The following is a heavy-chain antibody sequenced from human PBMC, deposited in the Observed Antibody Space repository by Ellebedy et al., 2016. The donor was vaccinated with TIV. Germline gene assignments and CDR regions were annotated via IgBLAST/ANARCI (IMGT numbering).Heavy chain of an antibody. V-gene: IGHV1-2*02. Sequence: ASVKVSXXTSGYSYDSYGISWVRQAPGQGLEWLGWINPNSGGTKSAQKFQGRVTMTRDTSISTAYMELSRLRSDDTAVYYCARGYSTGRLGLDIWGEGTMVTVSS. CDR1: GYSYDSYG. CDR2: INPNSGGT. CDR3: ARGYSTGRLGLDI. J-gene: IGHJ3*02. D-gene: IGHD6-19*01.